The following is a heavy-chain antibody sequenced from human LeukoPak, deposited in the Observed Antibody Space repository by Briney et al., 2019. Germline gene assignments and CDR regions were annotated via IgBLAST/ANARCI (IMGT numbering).Heavy chain of an antibody. CDR1: GFTFSSYG. D-gene: IGHD3-10*01. J-gene: IGHJ4*02. CDR2: ISYDGSNK. Sequence: GGSLRLSCAASGFTFSSYGMHGVRQAPGKGLEWVAVISYDGSNKYYADSVKGRFTISRDNSKNTLYLQMNSLRAEDTAVYYCAKEPRGGSGSFDYWGQGTLVTVSS. CDR3: AKEPRGGSGSFDY. V-gene: IGHV3-30*18.